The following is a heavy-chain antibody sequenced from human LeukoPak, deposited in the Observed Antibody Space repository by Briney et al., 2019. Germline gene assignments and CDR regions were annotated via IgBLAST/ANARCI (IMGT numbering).Heavy chain of an antibody. J-gene: IGHJ1*01. CDR1: GGSFSGYY. D-gene: IGHD3-22*01. V-gene: IGHV4-34*01. CDR2: INHSGST. Sequence: SETLSLTCAVYGGSFSGYYWSWIRQPPGKGLEWIGEINHSGSTNYNPSLKSRVTISVDTSKNQFSLKLSSVTAADTAVYYCARANLYYYDSSGYYSVAEYFQHWGQGTLVTVPS. CDR3: ARANLYYYDSSGYYSVAEYFQH.